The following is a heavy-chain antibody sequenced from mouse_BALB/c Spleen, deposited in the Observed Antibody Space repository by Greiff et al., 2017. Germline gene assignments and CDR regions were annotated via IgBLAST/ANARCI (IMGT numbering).Heavy chain of an antibody. V-gene: IGHV2-2*02. CDR1: GFSLTSYG. Sequence: VKLVESGPGLVQPSQSLSITCTVSGFSLTSYGVHWVRQSPGKGLEWLGVIWSGGSTDYNAAFISRLSISKDNSKSQVFFKMNSLQANDTAIYYCARNHYRYDGAMDYWGQGTSVTVSS. J-gene: IGHJ4*01. CDR2: IWSGGST. D-gene: IGHD2-14*01. CDR3: ARNHYRYDGAMDY.